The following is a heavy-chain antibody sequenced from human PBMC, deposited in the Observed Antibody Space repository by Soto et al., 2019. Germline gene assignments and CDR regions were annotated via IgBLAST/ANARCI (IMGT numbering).Heavy chain of an antibody. CDR1: GGTFSTYA. V-gene: IGHV1-69*12. Sequence: QVQLVQSGAEVKKPESSVKVSCKAPGGTFSTYAISWVRQAPGQGLEWMGGIIPMFGTANYAQRFQDRVTMTADESTNTVYMEVSSLRSEDTAVYFCASGIQLWPRRISDGYSGWGQGTLVTVSS. J-gene: IGHJ4*02. CDR2: IIPMFGTA. D-gene: IGHD5-18*01. CDR3: ASGIQLWPRRISDGYSG.